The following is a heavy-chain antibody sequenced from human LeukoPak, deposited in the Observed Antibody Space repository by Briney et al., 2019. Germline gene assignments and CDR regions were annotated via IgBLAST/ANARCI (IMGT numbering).Heavy chain of an antibody. Sequence: SETLSLTCAVYGGSFSGYYWSWIRQPPGKGLEWIGEINHSGSTNYNPSLKSRVTISVDTSKNQFSLKLSSVTAADTAVYYCARSYSYDSSAYYFWGPGALVTVSS. CDR3: ARSYSYDSSAYYF. V-gene: IGHV4-34*01. J-gene: IGHJ1*01. CDR2: INHSGST. D-gene: IGHD3-22*01. CDR1: GGSFSGYY.